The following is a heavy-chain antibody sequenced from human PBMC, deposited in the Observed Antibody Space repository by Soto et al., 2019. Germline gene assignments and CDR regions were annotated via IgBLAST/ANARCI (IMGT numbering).Heavy chain of an antibody. CDR3: ARVRHYDSSGYLGDAFDI. Sequence: SQTLSLTCVISGDSVSSNSAAWNWIRQSPSRGLEWLGRTYYRSKWYNDYAVSVKSRITINPDTSKNQFSLQLNSVTPEDTAVYYCARVRHYDSSGYLGDAFDIWGQGTMVTVSS. V-gene: IGHV6-1*01. J-gene: IGHJ3*02. D-gene: IGHD3-22*01. CDR1: GDSVSSNSAA. CDR2: TYYRSKWYN.